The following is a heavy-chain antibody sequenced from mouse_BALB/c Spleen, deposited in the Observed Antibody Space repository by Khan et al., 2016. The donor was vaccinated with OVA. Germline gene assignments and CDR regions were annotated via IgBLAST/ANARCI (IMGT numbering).Heavy chain of an antibody. D-gene: IGHD2-4*01. CDR1: GFSLTTYG. J-gene: IGHJ3*01. CDR3: ARNYDYDEGLAY. CDR2: IWSGGST. V-gene: IGHV2-2*02. Sequence: QVQLKESGPGLVQPSQSLSITCTVSGFSLTTYGVHWVRQSPGKGLEWLGVIWSGGSTDYNAAFISRLSISKDNSQSQVFFKMNSLQANDTAIYXCARNYDYDEGLAYWGQGTLVTVSA.